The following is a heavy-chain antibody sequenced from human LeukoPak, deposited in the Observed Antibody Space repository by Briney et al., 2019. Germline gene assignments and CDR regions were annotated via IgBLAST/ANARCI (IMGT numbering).Heavy chain of an antibody. J-gene: IGHJ4*02. D-gene: IGHD5-18*01. Sequence: PGGSLRLSCAASGFTFDDYGMSWVRQAPGKGLEWVSGINWNGGSTGYADSVKGRFTISRDNAKNSLYLQMNSLRAEDTAVYYCARIRNTAMGRGSFDYWGQGTLVTVSS. CDR2: INWNGGST. CDR1: GFTFDDYG. CDR3: ARIRNTAMGRGSFDY. V-gene: IGHV3-20*04.